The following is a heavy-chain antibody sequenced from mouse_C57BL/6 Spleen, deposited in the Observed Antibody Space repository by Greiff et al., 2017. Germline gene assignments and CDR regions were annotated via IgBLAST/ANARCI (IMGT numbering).Heavy chain of an antibody. J-gene: IGHJ4*01. D-gene: IGHD1-1*01. V-gene: IGHV1-54*01. CDR2: INPGSGGT. CDR1: GYAFTNYL. Sequence: VQLQQSGAELVRPGTSVKVSCKASGYAFTNYLIEWVKQRPGQGLEWIGVINPGSGGTNYNEKFKGKATLTADKSSSTAYMQLSSLTSEDSAVYFCARRGTSYGSAMDYWGQGTSVTVSS. CDR3: ARRGTSYGSAMDY.